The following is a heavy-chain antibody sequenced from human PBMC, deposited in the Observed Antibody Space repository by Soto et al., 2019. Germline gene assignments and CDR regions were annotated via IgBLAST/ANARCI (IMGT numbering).Heavy chain of an antibody. J-gene: IGHJ4*02. Sequence: PGGSLRLSCAASGFTFSSYWMSGVRQAPGKGLEWVANIKQDGSEKYYVDSVKGRFTISRDNAKNSLYLQMNSLRAEDTAVYYCARDLFGYSGLLSYWGQGTLVTVSS. CDR1: GFTFSSYW. V-gene: IGHV3-7*01. CDR2: IKQDGSEK. CDR3: ARDLFGYSGLLSY. D-gene: IGHD5-12*01.